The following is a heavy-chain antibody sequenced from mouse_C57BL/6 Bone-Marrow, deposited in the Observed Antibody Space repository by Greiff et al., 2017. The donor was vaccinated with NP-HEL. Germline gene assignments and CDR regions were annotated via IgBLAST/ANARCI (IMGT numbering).Heavy chain of an antibody. V-gene: IGHV1-64*01. D-gene: IGHD1-1*01. CDR3: AGPYYYGFAY. CDR2: IHPNSGST. Sequence: QVQLQQPGAELVKPGASVKLSCKASGYTFTSYWMHWVKQRPGQGLEWIGMIHPNSGSTNYNEKFKSKATLTVDKSSRTAYMQLSSLTSEDSAVYYCAGPYYYGFAYWGQGTLVTVSA. J-gene: IGHJ3*01. CDR1: GYTFTSYW.